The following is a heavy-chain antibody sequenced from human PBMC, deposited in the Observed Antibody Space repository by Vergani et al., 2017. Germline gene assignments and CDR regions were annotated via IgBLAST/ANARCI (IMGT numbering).Heavy chain of an antibody. Sequence: QVQLVQSGAEVKKPGSSVKVSCKASGGTFSSYAISWVRQAPGQGLEWMGRIIPIFGTANYAQKIQGRATITADESTSTAYMELSSLRSEDTAVYYCAKELLWSGRDHYARMDVWGQGTTVTVSS. V-gene: IGHV1-69*13. D-gene: IGHD4-23*01. J-gene: IGHJ6*02. CDR1: GGTFSSYA. CDR3: AKELLWSGRDHYARMDV. CDR2: IIPIFGTA.